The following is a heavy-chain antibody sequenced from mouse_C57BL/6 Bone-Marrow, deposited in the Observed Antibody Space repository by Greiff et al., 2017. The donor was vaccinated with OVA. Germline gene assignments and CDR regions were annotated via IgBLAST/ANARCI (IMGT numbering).Heavy chain of an antibody. CDR3: ARQGTVVATNWYFDV. Sequence: DVKLVESGGGLVQPGGSLKLSCAASGFTFSDYYMYWVRQTPEKRLEWVAYISNGGGSTYYPDTVKGRFTISRDNAKNTLYLQMSRLKSEDTAMYYCARQGTVVATNWYFDVWGTGTTVTVSS. CDR2: ISNGGGST. D-gene: IGHD1-1*01. J-gene: IGHJ1*03. CDR1: GFTFSDYY. V-gene: IGHV5-12*01.